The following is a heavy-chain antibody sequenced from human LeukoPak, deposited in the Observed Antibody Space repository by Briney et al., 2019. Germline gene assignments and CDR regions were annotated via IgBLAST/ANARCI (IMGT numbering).Heavy chain of an antibody. CDR2: ISSSGSDI. Sequence: KPGGSLRLSCAASGFTFSDYFMAWLRQAPGKGLEWVSFISSSGSDIYYADSVKGRFTISRDNTKNLLYLQMNNLRAGDTAVYYWAREGQYCSPTSPSCDPGHWFDPWGQGTLVTVSS. V-gene: IGHV3-11*01. J-gene: IGHJ5*02. D-gene: IGHD2-15*01. CDR3: AREGQYCSPTSPSCDPGHWFDP. CDR1: GFTFSDYF.